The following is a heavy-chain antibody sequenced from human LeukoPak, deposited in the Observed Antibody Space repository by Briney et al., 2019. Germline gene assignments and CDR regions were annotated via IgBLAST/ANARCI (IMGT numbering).Heavy chain of an antibody. D-gene: IGHD1-1*01. V-gene: IGHV3-21*04. CDR3: AGYGKSKLDY. CDR2: ISSSSSYI. J-gene: IGHJ4*02. CDR1: GFTFSSYN. Sequence: GGSLRLSCAASGFTFSSYNMHWVRQAPGKGLEWVSSISSSSSYIYYADSVKGRFTISRDNAKNSLYLQMNSLRAEDTAVYYCAGYGKSKLDYWGQGTLVTVSS.